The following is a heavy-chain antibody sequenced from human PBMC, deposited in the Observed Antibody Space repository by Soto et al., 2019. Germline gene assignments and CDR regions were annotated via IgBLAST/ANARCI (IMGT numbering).Heavy chain of an antibody. V-gene: IGHV3-23*01. CDR2: ISGSGGST. CDR3: ASLNWEVPATGP. CDR1: GFTFSTYA. J-gene: IGHJ4*02. D-gene: IGHD2-2*01. Sequence: EVQLLESGGGLVQPGGFLRLSCVASGFTFSTYAMSWVRQAPGEGLEWVSAISGSGGSTYYADSVKGRFTISRDNSKNTLYLQMNSLRAEDTAVYYCASLNWEVPATGPWGRGTLVTVSS.